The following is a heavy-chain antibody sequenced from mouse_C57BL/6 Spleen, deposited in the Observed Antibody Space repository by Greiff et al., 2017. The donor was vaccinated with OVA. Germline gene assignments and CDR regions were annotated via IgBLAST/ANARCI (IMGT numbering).Heavy chain of an antibody. Sequence: EVMLVESGGGLVQPGGSMKLSCVASGFTFSNYWMNWVRQSPEKGLEWVAQIRLKSDNYATHYAESVKGRFTISRDDSKSSVYLQMNNLRAEDTGIYYCTEPSSGYEGFAYWGQGTLVTVSA. V-gene: IGHV6-3*01. J-gene: IGHJ3*01. CDR3: TEPSSGYEGFAY. CDR1: GFTFSNYW. CDR2: IRLKSDNYAT. D-gene: IGHD3-2*02.